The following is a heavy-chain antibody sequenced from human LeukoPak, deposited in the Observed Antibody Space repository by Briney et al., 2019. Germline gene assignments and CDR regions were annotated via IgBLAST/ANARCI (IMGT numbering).Heavy chain of an antibody. J-gene: IGHJ4*02. V-gene: IGHV5-51*01. Sequence: RVESLKISCQGSGYNFATYWIAWVRQMPGKGLEWMGIIYPDDSDTRYSPSFQGQDTISADKSNNTAYLQWSSLKASDTAIYYCARQRSLDYWGQGTLVTVSS. CDR3: ARQRSLDY. CDR1: GYNFATYW. CDR2: IYPDDSDT.